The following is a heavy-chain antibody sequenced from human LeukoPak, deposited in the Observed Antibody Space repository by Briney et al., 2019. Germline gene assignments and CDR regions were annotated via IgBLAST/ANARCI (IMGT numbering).Heavy chain of an antibody. CDR3: ARDLVTVTKGFDI. CDR2: ISYIGST. CDR1: HDSFSSHY. V-gene: IGHV4-59*11. D-gene: IGHD4-17*01. Sequence: KSSETLSLTCAVSHDSFSSHYWTWIRQPPGKGLEWMGYISYIGSTNYKPSLKSRVTISIDTSKNHFSLKLSSVTAADTAVYYCARDLVTVTKGFDIWGQGTMVTVSS. J-gene: IGHJ3*02.